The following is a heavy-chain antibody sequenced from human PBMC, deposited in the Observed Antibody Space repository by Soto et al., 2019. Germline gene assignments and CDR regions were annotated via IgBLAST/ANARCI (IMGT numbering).Heavy chain of an antibody. D-gene: IGHD1-20*01. CDR1: GFTFSDYY. Sequence: WGSLRLSCAASGFTFSDYYMSWIRQAPGKGLEWVSYISRSGSTIYYADSVKGRFTISSDNAKNSLYLLMNSMRADDTAVYYCAGRGYNCNGYSGMDVWGQGTTVTVSS. CDR3: AGRGYNCNGYSGMDV. V-gene: IGHV3-11*01. J-gene: IGHJ6*02. CDR2: ISRSGSTI.